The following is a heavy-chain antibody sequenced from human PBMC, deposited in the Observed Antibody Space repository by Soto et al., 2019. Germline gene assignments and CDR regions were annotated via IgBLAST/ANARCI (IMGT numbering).Heavy chain of an antibody. CDR3: ARDVTLEDSAEPYFDY. CDR1: GFTFSSYS. CDR2: ISSSSSTI. J-gene: IGHJ4*02. D-gene: IGHD1-1*01. Sequence: GGSLRLSCAASGFTFSSYSMNWVRQAPGKGLEWVSYISSSSSTIYYADSVKGRFTISRDNAKNSLYLQMNSLRDEDTAVYYCARDVTLEDSAEPYFDYWGQGTLVTVSS. V-gene: IGHV3-48*02.